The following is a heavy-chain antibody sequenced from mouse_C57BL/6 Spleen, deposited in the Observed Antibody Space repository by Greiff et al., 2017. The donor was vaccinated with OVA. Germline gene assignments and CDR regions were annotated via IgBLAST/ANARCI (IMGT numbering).Heavy chain of an antibody. V-gene: IGHV5-16*01. D-gene: IGHD2-1*01. CDR3: ARDGNSIRYFDY. CDR2: INYGGSST. Sequence: EVKLMESEGGLVQPGSSMKLSCTASGFTFSDYYMAWVRQVPEKGLEWVANINYGGSSTYYLDPLKSRFIISRDNAKNILYLQMSSLKSEDTATYSCARDGNSIRYFDYWGQGTTLTVSS. CDR1: GFTFSDYY. J-gene: IGHJ2*01.